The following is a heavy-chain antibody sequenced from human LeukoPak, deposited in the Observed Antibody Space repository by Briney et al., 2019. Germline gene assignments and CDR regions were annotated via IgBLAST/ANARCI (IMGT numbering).Heavy chain of an antibody. CDR1: GFIFSSYA. Sequence: GGSLRLSCAASGFIFSSYAMSWVRQAPGKGLEWVSTISGAGSSTYYVDSVRGRFTISRDNSRNTLYLQMNSLRAEDTALYFCAEEVGATYPTFDYWGQGTLVTVSS. V-gene: IGHV3-23*02. D-gene: IGHD1-26*01. CDR3: AEEVGATYPTFDY. J-gene: IGHJ4*02. CDR2: ISGAGSST.